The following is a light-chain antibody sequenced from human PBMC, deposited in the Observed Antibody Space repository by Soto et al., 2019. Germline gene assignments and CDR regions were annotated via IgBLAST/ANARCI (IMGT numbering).Light chain of an antibody. V-gene: IGKV3-15*01. CDR2: GAS. CDR3: QQYNNWPRT. J-gene: IGKJ1*01. CDR1: QSVSSN. Sequence: EIVMMQSPATLSVSPGERATLSCRASQSVSSNLAWYQQKPGQAPRLLIYGASNRATGIPARFSGSGSGTEFTLTISSLQSEDFAVYYCQQYNNWPRTFGQGTKVEIK.